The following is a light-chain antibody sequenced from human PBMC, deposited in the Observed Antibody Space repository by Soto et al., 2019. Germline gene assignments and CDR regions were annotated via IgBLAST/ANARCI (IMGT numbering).Light chain of an antibody. V-gene: IGLV4-69*01. CDR3: QAWGTGVVV. Sequence: QSVLTQSPSASASLGASVKLTCTLSSGHSSYAIAWHQQQPEKGPRYLMKFNSDGSHSKGDGIPDRFSGSSSGAERYLTISSLRSEDEGDYNCQAWGTGVVVFGGGTKLTVL. J-gene: IGLJ2*01. CDR1: SGHSSYA. CDR2: FNSDGSH.